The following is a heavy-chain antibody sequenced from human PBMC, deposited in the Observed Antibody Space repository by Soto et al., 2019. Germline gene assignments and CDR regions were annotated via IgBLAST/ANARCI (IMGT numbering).Heavy chain of an antibody. V-gene: IGHV1-18*01. Sequence: GPGVKKPGASVKVSCKASGNTFASHGFSWGRQAPGQGLEWMGWISGFNGQTNYALKFQGRVTLTTDTSTNTAYMELRSLRSDDTAVYFCARVDPRGVAVVRDYWGQGTLVTVSS. CDR1: GNTFASHG. D-gene: IGHD3-10*01. CDR2: ISGFNGQT. J-gene: IGHJ4*02. CDR3: ARVDPRGVAVVRDY.